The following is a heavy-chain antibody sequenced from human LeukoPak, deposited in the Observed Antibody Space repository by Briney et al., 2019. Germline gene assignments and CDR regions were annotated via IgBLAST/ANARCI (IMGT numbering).Heavy chain of an antibody. D-gene: IGHD6-19*01. CDR2: ISSDGTDK. J-gene: IGHJ5*02. CDR3: AKDRRQWLVRGWFDP. CDR1: GFTFSSYA. V-gene: IGHV3-30*18. Sequence: GGSLRLSCAASGFTFSSYAMHWVRQAPGKGLEWVTVISSDGTDKYYADSVKGRFTISRDNSKNTLYLHMNSLRTEDTAVYYCAKDRRQWLVRGWFDPWGQGTLVTVSS.